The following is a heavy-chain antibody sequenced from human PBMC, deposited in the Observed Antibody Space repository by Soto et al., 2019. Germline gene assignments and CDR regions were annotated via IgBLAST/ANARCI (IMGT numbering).Heavy chain of an antibody. V-gene: IGHV4-4*02. J-gene: IGHJ6*02. CDR3: ARNDFYDMDV. Sequence: QVHLQESCPGLVTPSGTLSLTCAVSGGSISDNWWSWVRQPPGKGLEWIGETYHSGRTNYNPSLKSRVNISVDKSKNHFSLKLTSVTAADTAVYYCARNDFYDMDVWGQGTTVTVSS. CDR2: TYHSGRT. CDR1: GGSISDNW.